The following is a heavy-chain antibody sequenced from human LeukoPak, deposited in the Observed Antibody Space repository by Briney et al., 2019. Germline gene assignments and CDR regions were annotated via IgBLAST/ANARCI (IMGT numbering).Heavy chain of an antibody. CDR1: GFTFSSYA. J-gene: IGHJ4*02. Sequence: GGSLRLSCAASGFTFSSYAMHWVRQAPAKGLEWVAVISYDGSNKYYADSVKGRFTISRDNFKNTLYLQMNSLRAEDTAVYYCARDDHCSGGSCYSGFFDYWGQGTLVTVSS. CDR3: ARDDHCSGGSCYSGFFDY. CDR2: ISYDGSNK. D-gene: IGHD2-15*01. V-gene: IGHV3-30-3*01.